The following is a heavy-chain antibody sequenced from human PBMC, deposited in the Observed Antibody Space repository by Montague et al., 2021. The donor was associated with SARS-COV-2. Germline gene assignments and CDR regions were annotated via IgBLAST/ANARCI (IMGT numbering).Heavy chain of an antibody. D-gene: IGHD2-15*01. CDR2: IFYTGST. J-gene: IGHJ4*02. CDR3: ARAQNICFIANCVNYFDL. Sequence: SETLSLTCSVSGGSTSNYYWTWIRQSPGKGRQWIGYIFYTGSTKFNPSPKIQVPMSLNTSKNHFSLRLSAVTAADTARYYCARAQNICFIANCVNYFDLWGLGALVTVSS. CDR1: GGSTSNYY. V-gene: IGHV4-59*01.